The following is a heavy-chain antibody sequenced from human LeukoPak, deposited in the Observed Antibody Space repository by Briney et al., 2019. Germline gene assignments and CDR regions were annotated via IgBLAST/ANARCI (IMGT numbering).Heavy chain of an antibody. V-gene: IGHV3-33*01. J-gene: IGHJ5*02. CDR1: GFTFSSYG. CDR3: ARDGESYSSSWYYNWFDP. CDR2: IWYDGSNK. Sequence: GRSLRLSCAASGFTFSSYGMHWVRQAPGKGLEWVAVIWYDGSNKYYADSVKGRFTISRDNSKNTLYLQMNSLRAEDTAVYYCARDGESYSSSWYYNWFDPWGQGTLVTVSS. D-gene: IGHD6-13*01.